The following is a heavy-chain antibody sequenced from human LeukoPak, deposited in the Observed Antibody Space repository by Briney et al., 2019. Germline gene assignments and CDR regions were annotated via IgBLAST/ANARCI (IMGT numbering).Heavy chain of an antibody. Sequence: GASVKVSCKASGGTFSSYAISWVRQAPGQGLEWMGGIIPIFGTANYAQKFQGRVTITTDESTSTAYMELSSLRSEDTAVYYCARVFLGVSSTSFGGYYYMDVWGKGTTVTVSS. J-gene: IGHJ6*03. CDR1: GGTFSSYA. D-gene: IGHD2-2*01. CDR3: ARVFLGVSSTSFGGYYYMDV. V-gene: IGHV1-69*05. CDR2: IIPIFGTA.